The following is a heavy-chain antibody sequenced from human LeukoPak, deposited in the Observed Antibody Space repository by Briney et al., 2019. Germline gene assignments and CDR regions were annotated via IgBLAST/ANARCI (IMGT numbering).Heavy chain of an antibody. D-gene: IGHD2-2*01. J-gene: IGHJ5*02. V-gene: IGHV6-1*01. CDR1: GDSVSSNSGA. CDR2: IYYRSKWKK. Sequence: SQTLSLTCAISGDSVSSNSGAWNWIRQSPSRGLEWLGRIYYRSKWKKDYAVSVGSRITLNPDTSKNQFSLHLNSVTPEDTAVYYCARRLTQYDCFDPWGQGILVTVSS. CDR3: ARRLTQYDCFDP.